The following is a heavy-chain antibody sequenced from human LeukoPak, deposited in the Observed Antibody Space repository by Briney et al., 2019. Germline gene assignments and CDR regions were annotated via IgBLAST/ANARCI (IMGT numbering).Heavy chain of an antibody. CDR3: ARVLGYSSGDAFDI. Sequence: PGGSLRLSCAASGFTFSGYWMNWVRQAPGKGLEWVSYISSSSNTIYYADSVKGRFTISRDNAKKSLFLQMNSLRDEDTAVYYCARVLGYSSGDAFDIWGQGTMVTVSS. V-gene: IGHV3-48*02. CDR1: GFTFSGYW. J-gene: IGHJ3*02. D-gene: IGHD6-19*01. CDR2: ISSSSNTI.